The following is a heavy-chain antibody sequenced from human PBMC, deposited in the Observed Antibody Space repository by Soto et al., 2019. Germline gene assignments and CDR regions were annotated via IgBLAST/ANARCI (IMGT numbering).Heavy chain of an antibody. V-gene: IGHV5-51*01. CDR3: ARRGPYYYGMDV. Sequence: KRQEWMGIIYPGDSDTRYSPSFQGQVTISADKSISTAYLQWSSLKASDTAMYYCARRGPYYYGMDVWGQGTTVTVSS. D-gene: IGHD3-10*01. CDR2: IYPGDSDT. J-gene: IGHJ6*02.